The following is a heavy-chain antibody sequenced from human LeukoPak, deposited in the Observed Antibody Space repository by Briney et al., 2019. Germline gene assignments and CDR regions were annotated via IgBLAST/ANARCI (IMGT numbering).Heavy chain of an antibody. CDR3: ARGYCSSSSCYDFDY. CDR2: INPNSGGT. CDR1: GYTFTGYY. Sequence: ASVKVSCKASGYTFTGYYMHWVRQAPGQGLEWMGWINPNSGGTNYAQKLQGRVTMTTDTSTSTAYMELRSLRSDDTAVYYCARGYCSSSSCYDFDYWGQGTLVTVSS. D-gene: IGHD2-2*01. J-gene: IGHJ4*02. V-gene: IGHV1-2*02.